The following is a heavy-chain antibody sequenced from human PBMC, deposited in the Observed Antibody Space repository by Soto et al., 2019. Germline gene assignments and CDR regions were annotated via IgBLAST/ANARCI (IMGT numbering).Heavy chain of an antibody. D-gene: IGHD3-3*01. V-gene: IGHV3-23*01. CDR2: ISGSADGT. CDR3: AKYSVGGYSFWSGYYSDGLDV. J-gene: IGHJ3*01. CDR1: GFTFDSYA. Sequence: EVKLLESGGGLAQPGGSLRLSCVGSGFTFDSYAISWVRQAPGERLQWIAAISGSADGTDYAHSVRGRFTISRDNAKKTVHLKMDSLRVGDTAVYFCAKYSVGGYSFWSGYYSDGLDVWGQGTLVTVS.